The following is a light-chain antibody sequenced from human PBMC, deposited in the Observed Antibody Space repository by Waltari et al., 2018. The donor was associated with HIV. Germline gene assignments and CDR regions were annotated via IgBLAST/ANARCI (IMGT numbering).Light chain of an antibody. V-gene: IGKV1-39*01. Sequence: DIHMTQSPSSLPASVGARVNITCRASQKISTYLNCYQHRPGLAPKLLIYSASSVHTGFPPRFRGSGAGTDFTLSISSLRREDFATYYCQQSYTTPLTFGQGTRLEI. CDR1: QKISTY. J-gene: IGKJ2*01. CDR3: QQSYTTPLT. CDR2: SAS.